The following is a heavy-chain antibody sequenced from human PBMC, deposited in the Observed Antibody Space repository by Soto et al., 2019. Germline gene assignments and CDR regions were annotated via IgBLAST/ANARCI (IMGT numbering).Heavy chain of an antibody. CDR2: ISASTRNT. CDR1: GYTFTNYA. CDR3: ARCYCSVGSCYACWNFDL. Sequence: QVPLVQSGAEVKKPGASVKVSCQASGYTFTNYAISWVRQAPGQGLEWMGWISASTRNTDQAQNFQGRVTMTIDTSTKTANMKLRSLRSDDTAVYYCARCYCSVGSCYACWNFDLWGRGTLVTVSS. J-gene: IGHJ2*01. D-gene: IGHD2-15*01. V-gene: IGHV1-18*01.